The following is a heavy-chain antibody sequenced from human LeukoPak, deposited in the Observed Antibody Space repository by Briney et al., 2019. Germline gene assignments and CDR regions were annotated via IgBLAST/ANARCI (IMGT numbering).Heavy chain of an antibody. V-gene: IGHV6-1*01. CDR3: AREPLITRIAARPDPNAFDI. CDR1: GDSVSSNSAA. J-gene: IGHJ3*02. Sequence: SQTLSLTCAISGDSVSSNSAAWNWIRQSPSRGLEWLGRTYYRSKWYNDYAVSVKSRITINPDTSKNQFSLQLNSVTPEDTAVYYCAREPLITRIAARPDPNAFDIWGQGTMVTVSS. D-gene: IGHD6-6*01. CDR2: TYYRSKWYN.